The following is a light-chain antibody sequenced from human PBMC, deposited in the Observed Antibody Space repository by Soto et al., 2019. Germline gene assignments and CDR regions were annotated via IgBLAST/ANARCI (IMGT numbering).Light chain of an antibody. CDR3: QQYGSSPFT. J-gene: IGKJ3*01. CDR2: GAS. CDR1: QSVSSSY. Sequence: EIVLTQSPGTLSLSPGERATLSCRASQSVSSSYLAWYQQKPGQAPRLLIYGASSRATGIPDRFSGRGSGTDFTLTISRLEPEDFAVYYCQQYGSSPFTVGPGTKVDIK. V-gene: IGKV3-20*01.